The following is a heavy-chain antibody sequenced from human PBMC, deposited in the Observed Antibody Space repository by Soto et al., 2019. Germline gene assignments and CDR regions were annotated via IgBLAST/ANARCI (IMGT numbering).Heavy chain of an antibody. CDR1: GFTFSSYA. J-gene: IGHJ4*02. D-gene: IGHD2-15*01. Sequence: EVQLLESGGGLVQPGGSLRLSCAASGFTFSSYAMSWVRQAPGKGLEWVSAISGSGGSTYYADSVKGRFTISRDNSKNTLYLQMNSLRAEDTAVYYWAKDPRYCSGGSCYSYYFDYWGQGTLVTVSS. V-gene: IGHV3-23*01. CDR3: AKDPRYCSGGSCYSYYFDY. CDR2: ISGSGGST.